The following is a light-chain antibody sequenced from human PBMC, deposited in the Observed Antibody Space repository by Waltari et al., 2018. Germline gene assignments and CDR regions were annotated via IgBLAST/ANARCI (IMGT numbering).Light chain of an antibody. Sequence: QSALTQPASVSGSPGQSIPISCTATSSAVGSYNLFSWYQQHPGKAPKLMIYEVSKRPSGVSNRFSGSKSGNTASLTISGLQAEDEADYYCCSYAGSLYVVFGGGTKLTVL. CDR3: CSYAGSLYVV. CDR2: EVS. J-gene: IGLJ2*01. V-gene: IGLV2-23*02. CDR1: SSAVGSYNL.